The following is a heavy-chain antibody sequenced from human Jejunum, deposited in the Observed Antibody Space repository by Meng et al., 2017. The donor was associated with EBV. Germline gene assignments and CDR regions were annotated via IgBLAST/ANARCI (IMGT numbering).Heavy chain of an antibody. CDR1: GFNFSASD. V-gene: IGHV3-23*04. CDR3: AKESSATKFFDY. Sequence: VWLVVSGAGSVLPGWSLILACASSGFNFSASDMSWVRQAPGMGLQWVSGITYSGGTIYYADSVKGRFTISRDNSKNTVSLQLNSLRAEDTAVYYCAKESSATKFFDYWGQGTLVTVSS. J-gene: IGHJ4*02. D-gene: IGHD3-22*01. CDR2: ITYSGGTI.